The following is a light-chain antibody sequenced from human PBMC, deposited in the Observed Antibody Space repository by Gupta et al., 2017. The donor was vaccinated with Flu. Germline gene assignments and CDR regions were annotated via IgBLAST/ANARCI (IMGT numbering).Light chain of an antibody. V-gene: IGKV3-20*01. CDR3: QRYGSLPLT. CDR2: GAS. CDR1: QSVSDNF. J-gene: IGKJ4*01. Sequence: ERAALSCRASQSVSDNFLAWHQLKPGQAPRRLIYGASSRATGIPDRFRGRGSGTEFNLTISTLEPEDFAVYYCQRYGSLPLTFGGGTKVEIK.